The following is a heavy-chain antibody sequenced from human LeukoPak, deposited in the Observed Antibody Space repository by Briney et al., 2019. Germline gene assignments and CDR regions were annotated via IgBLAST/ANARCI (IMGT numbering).Heavy chain of an antibody. Sequence: PGRSLRLSCAASGFTFSSYGMHWVRQAPGKGLEWVAVISYDGSNKYYADSVKGRFTISRDNSKNTLYLQMNSLRAEDTAVYYCAKEAQVLLWFGELLSWGQGTLVTVSS. D-gene: IGHD3-10*01. CDR3: AKEAQVLLWFGELLS. CDR1: GFTFSSYG. V-gene: IGHV3-30*18. CDR2: ISYDGSNK. J-gene: IGHJ4*02.